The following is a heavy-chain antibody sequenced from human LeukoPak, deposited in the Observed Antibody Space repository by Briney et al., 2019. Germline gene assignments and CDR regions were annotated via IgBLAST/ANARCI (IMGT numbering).Heavy chain of an antibody. CDR2: ISHTGGSP. J-gene: IGHJ4*02. CDR1: GITFSSYG. Sequence: GGSLRLSCAASGITFSSYGMNWVRQAPGKGLEWVSSISHTGGSPYYADSVKGRFTISRDSSKNTLFLQMNRLRPEDAAVYYCAKAPVTTCRGAFCYPFDYWGLGTLVTVSS. D-gene: IGHD2-15*01. V-gene: IGHV3-23*01. CDR3: AKAPVTTCRGAFCYPFDY.